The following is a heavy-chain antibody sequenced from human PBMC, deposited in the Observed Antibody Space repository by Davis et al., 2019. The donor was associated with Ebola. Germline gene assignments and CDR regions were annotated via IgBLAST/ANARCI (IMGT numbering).Heavy chain of an antibody. D-gene: IGHD4-11*01. CDR2: IYNTGDT. Sequence: MPSETLSLTCTVSGGSISSYYWSWIRQPPGKGLEWIGYIYNTGDTNYNPSLESRVTMSIDTSKNQFSLKLRSVTAADTAVYYCARGPYSYFDYWGQGTLVTVSS. CDR3: ARGPYSYFDY. V-gene: IGHV4-59*01. CDR1: GGSISSYY. J-gene: IGHJ4*02.